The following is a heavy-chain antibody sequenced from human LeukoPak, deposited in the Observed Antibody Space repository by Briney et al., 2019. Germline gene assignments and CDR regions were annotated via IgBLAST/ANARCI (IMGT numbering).Heavy chain of an antibody. CDR3: TRDGYNSNYYFDY. V-gene: IGHV3-49*03. J-gene: IGHJ4*02. D-gene: IGHD5-24*01. CDR2: IRSKAYGGTT. CDR1: GYTFGDYA. Sequence: PGGSLRLSCTASGYTFGDYAMSWFRQAPGKGLEWVGFIRSKAYGGTTEYAASVKGRFTISRDDSKSIAYLQMNSLKTEDTAVYYCTRDGYNSNYYFDYWGQGTLVTVSS.